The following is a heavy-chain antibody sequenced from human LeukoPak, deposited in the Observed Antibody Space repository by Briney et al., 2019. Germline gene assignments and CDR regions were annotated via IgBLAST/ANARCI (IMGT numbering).Heavy chain of an antibody. CDR2: INHSGST. D-gene: IGHD3-3*01. Sequence: SETLSLTCAVYGGSFSGYYWSWIRQPPGKGLEWIGEINHSGSTNYNPSPKSRVTISVDTSKNQFSLKLSSVTAADTAVYYCARRQYDFWSGYPRPFDYWGQGTLVTVSS. CDR1: GGSFSGYY. J-gene: IGHJ4*02. CDR3: ARRQYDFWSGYPRPFDY. V-gene: IGHV4-34*01.